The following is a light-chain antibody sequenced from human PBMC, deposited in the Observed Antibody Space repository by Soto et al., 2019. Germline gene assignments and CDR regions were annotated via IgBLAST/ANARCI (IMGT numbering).Light chain of an antibody. J-gene: IGKJ4*01. V-gene: IGKV1-5*03. CDR2: KAS. CDR3: QQYSSYVT. Sequence: DIEMTQSPSSLSASVGDTVTITCRASQTIYSWLAWYQQKPGRAPKLLIYKASTIQGGVPPRFSGSGSGTEFTLTSARLQPDDLASYFCQQYSSYVTFGGGTKVEIK. CDR1: QTIYSW.